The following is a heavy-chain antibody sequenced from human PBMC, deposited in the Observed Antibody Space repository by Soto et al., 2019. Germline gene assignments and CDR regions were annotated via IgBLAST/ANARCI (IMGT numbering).Heavy chain of an antibody. CDR1: GYSFTSYW. Sequence: GESLKISCKGSGYSFTSYWISWVRQMPGKGLEWMGRIDPSDSYTNYSPSFQGHVTISADKSISTAYLQWSSLKASDTAMYYCARLEMKDFWSGYGGMDVWGQGTKVTVSS. V-gene: IGHV5-10-1*01. CDR3: ARLEMKDFWSGYGGMDV. CDR2: IDPSDSYT. J-gene: IGHJ6*02. D-gene: IGHD3-3*01.